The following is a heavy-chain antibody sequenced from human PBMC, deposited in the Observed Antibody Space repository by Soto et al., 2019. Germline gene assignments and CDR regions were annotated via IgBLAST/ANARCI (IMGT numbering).Heavy chain of an antibody. CDR3: ASVTRYCTGGGCNPNWFDP. D-gene: IGHD2-8*02. Sequence: QVQLQESGPGLVMPSQTLSITCTVSGGSISSGDYYWSWIRQPPGKGLEWIGCIFYTGSTYYNPSLKSRITISVHTSKSQFSLKLTSVTAADTAVYYCASVTRYCTGGGCNPNWFDPWGQGTLVTVSS. J-gene: IGHJ5*02. V-gene: IGHV4-30-4*01. CDR2: IFYTGST. CDR1: GGSISSGDYY.